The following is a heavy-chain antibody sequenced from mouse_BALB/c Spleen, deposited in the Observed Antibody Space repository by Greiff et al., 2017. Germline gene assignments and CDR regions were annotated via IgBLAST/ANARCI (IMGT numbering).Heavy chain of an antibody. Sequence: EVHLVESGGGLVKLGGSLKLSCAASGFTFSSYYMSWVRQTPEKRLELVAAINSNGGSTYYPDTVKGRFTISRDNAKNTLYLQMSSLKSEDTALYYCARHDDGYYLHYWGQGTTLTVSS. CDR3: ARHDDGYYLHY. D-gene: IGHD2-3*01. J-gene: IGHJ2*01. V-gene: IGHV5-6-2*01. CDR1: GFTFSSYY. CDR2: INSNGGST.